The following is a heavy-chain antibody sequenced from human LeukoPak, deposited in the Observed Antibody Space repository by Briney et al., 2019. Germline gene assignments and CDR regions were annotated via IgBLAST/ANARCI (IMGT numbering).Heavy chain of an antibody. CDR3: VKSGGYGLIDY. CDR2: IYHSGRT. Sequence: PSETLSLTCTVSGNSISSGYYWGWIRPPPGKGLEWIGSIYHSGRTYYNPSLKSRVTISVDTSKNQFSLRLNSVTAADTAMYYCVKSGGYGLIDYWGQGTLVTVSS. V-gene: IGHV4-38-2*02. CDR1: GNSISSGYY. J-gene: IGHJ4*02. D-gene: IGHD1-26*01.